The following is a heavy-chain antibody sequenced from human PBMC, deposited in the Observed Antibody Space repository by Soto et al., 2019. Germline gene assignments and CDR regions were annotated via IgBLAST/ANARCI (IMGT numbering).Heavy chain of an antibody. CDR3: ARLEASSSLEFDP. J-gene: IGHJ5*02. D-gene: IGHD6-13*01. V-gene: IGHV4-39*01. CDR2: IYYSGST. CDR1: GGSISSSSYY. Sequence: PSETLSLTCTVSGGSISSSSYYWGWIRQPPGKGLVWIGSIYYSGSTYYNPSLKSRVTISVDTSKNQFSLKLSSVTASDTAVYYCARLEASSSLEFDPWGHGTLVTVSS.